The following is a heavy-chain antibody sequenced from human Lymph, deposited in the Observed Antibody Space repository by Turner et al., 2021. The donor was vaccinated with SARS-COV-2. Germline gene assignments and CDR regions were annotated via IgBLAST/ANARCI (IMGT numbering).Heavy chain of an antibody. J-gene: IGHJ6*02. CDR2: IHYSGST. D-gene: IGHD6-19*01. CDR1: GGSISSYY. V-gene: IGHV4-59*08. CDR3: ARHGFSGWYGGGMDV. Sequence: QVQLQESGPGLVRPSETLSRTCTVSGGSISSYYWCWIRQPPGKGLEWIGYIHYSGSTNYNLSLKSRVTISVDTSNNQFSLKLGAVTAADTAVYYCARHGFSGWYGGGMDVWVQGTTVTVSS.